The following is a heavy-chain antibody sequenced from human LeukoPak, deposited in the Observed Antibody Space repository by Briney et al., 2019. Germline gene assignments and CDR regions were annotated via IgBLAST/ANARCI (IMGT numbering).Heavy chain of an antibody. CDR2: IKQDGNEK. J-gene: IGHJ4*02. Sequence: EGSLRLSCAASGFTFSTYWMSWVRQAPGKGLEWVANIKQDGNEKYYVDSVKGRFTISRDNAKNSLYLQMNSLRAEDTAVYYCARVSSYGSGSYYNPWIDYWGQGTLITVSS. D-gene: IGHD3-10*01. V-gene: IGHV3-7*01. CDR3: ARVSSYGSGSYYNPWIDY. CDR1: GFTFSTYW.